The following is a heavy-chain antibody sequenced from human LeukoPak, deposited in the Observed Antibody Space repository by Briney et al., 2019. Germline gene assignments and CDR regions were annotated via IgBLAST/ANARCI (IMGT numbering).Heavy chain of an antibody. V-gene: IGHV3-23*01. D-gene: IGHD6-13*01. CDR3: AKDLYSSSWYYFDY. Sequence: GGSLRLSCAASGFTFSSYAMSWVRQAPGKGLEWVSDISGSGDTTDYADSVKGRFAVSRDNSKNTLYLQMNSLRADDTAVYYCAKDLYSSSWYYFDYWGQGTLVTVSS. CDR2: ISGSGDTT. J-gene: IGHJ4*02. CDR1: GFTFSSYA.